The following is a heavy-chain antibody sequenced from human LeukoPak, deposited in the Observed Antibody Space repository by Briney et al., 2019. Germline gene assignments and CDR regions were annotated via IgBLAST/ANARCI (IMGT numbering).Heavy chain of an antibody. CDR2: IYTSGST. D-gene: IGHD6-13*01. CDR1: GGSISSGSYY. V-gene: IGHV4-61*02. CDR3: ARDSKQQLVFTYYYYMDV. J-gene: IGHJ6*03. Sequence: PSETLSLTCTVSGGSISSGSYYWSWIRQPAGKGLEWIGRIYTSGSTNYNPSLKSRVTISVDTSKNQFSLKLSSVTAADTAVYYCARDSKQQLVFTYYYYMDVWGKGTTVTVSS.